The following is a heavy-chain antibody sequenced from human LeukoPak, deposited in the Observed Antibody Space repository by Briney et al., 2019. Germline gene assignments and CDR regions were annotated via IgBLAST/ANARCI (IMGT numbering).Heavy chain of an antibody. J-gene: IGHJ4*02. CDR2: INPNSGGT. D-gene: IGHD5-24*01. V-gene: IGHV1-2*02. Sequence: ASVKVSCKASGYTFTGYYMHWVRQAPGQGLEWMGWINPNSGGTNYAQKFQGRVTMTRDTSISTAYMELSRLRSDDTAVYYCAGTNQEMATITVYYFDYWGQGTLVTVSS. CDR1: GYTFTGYY. CDR3: AGTNQEMATITVYYFDY.